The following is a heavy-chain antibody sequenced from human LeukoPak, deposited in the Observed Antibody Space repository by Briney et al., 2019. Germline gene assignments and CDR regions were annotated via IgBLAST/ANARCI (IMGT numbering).Heavy chain of an antibody. Sequence: SGRSLRLSCAASGFSFSTYAMHWARHAPGKGRECVAVIRYDGRNKCDGDSVDGRLTISRDNFKRTLFLQMNSLRTEDTAVYFCAGGGNSDMLFWGQGTLVTVSS. V-gene: IGHV3-30*04. J-gene: IGHJ4*02. D-gene: IGHD4-23*01. CDR1: GFSFSTYA. CDR3: AGGGNSDMLF. CDR2: IRYDGRNK.